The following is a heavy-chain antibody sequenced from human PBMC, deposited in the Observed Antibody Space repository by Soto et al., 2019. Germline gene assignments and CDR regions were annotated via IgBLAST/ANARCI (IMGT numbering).Heavy chain of an antibody. J-gene: IGHJ4*03. D-gene: IGHD6-13*01. CDR2: IVVGSGNT. CDR1: GFTFTSSA. V-gene: IGHV1-58*01. CDR3: AANRGSSWYVHFDY. Sequence: QMQLVQSGPEVKKPGTSVKVSCKASGFTFTSSAVQWVRQARGQRLEWIGWIVVGSGNTNYAQKFQERVTITRDMSTSTAYMELSSLRSEDTAVYYCAANRGSSWYVHFDYWGQGTMVTVSS.